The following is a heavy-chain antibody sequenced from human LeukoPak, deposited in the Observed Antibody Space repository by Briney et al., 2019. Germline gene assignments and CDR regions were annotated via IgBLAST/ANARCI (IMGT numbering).Heavy chain of an antibody. D-gene: IGHD3-22*01. CDR3: ARGWVAYYDSSGYVLY. CDR1: GHTFTSYY. CDR2: INPSGGST. J-gene: IGHJ4*02. Sequence: ASVKVSCKASGHTFTSYYMHWVRQAPGQGLEWMGIINPSGGSTSYAQKFQGRVTMTRDMSTSTVYMELSSLRSEDTAVYYCARGWVAYYDSSGYVLYWGQGTLVTVSS. V-gene: IGHV1-46*01.